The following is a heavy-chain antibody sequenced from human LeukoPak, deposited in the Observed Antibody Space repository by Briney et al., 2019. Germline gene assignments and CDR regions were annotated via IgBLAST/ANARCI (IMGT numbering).Heavy chain of an antibody. D-gene: IGHD3-10*01. J-gene: IGHJ4*02. V-gene: IGHV3-23*01. CDR3: AKGAYGSGTYSFDY. CDR2: IRDSGGST. Sequence: GGSLRLSCAASGFTFSSYAMSWVRQAPGKGLEWVSLIRDSGGSTYYADSVKGRFTISRDNSKNTLYLQMNSLRAEDMAIYYCAKGAYGSGTYSFDYWGQGTLVTVSS. CDR1: GFTFSSYA.